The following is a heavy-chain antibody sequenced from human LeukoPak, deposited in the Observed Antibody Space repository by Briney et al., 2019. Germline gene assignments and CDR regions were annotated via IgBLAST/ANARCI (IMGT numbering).Heavy chain of an antibody. D-gene: IGHD1-26*01. V-gene: IGHV4-34*01. Sequence: SETLSLTCAVYGGSFSGYYWRWIRKPPGKGLEWIGESNHSGSTNYNPALKSRVTISVDTSKNQFSLKLSSVTAADTAVYYCARGGGGSSMYDYYYYMDVWGKGTTVTVSS. CDR3: ARGGGGSSMYDYYYYMDV. CDR2: SNHSGST. J-gene: IGHJ6*03. CDR1: GGSFSGYY.